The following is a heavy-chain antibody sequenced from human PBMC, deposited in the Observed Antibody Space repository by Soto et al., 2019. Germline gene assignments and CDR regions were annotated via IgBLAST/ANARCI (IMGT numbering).Heavy chain of an antibody. CDR2: ISAYNGNT. CDR3: ARDRITIFGVVIDQDAFDI. Sequence: ASVKVSCKASGYTFTSYGISWVRQAPGQGLEWMGWISAYNGNTNYAQKLQGRVTMTTDTSTSTAYMELRSLRSDDTAVYYRARDRITIFGVVIDQDAFDIWGQGTMVTVSS. D-gene: IGHD3-3*01. CDR1: GYTFTSYG. V-gene: IGHV1-18*01. J-gene: IGHJ3*02.